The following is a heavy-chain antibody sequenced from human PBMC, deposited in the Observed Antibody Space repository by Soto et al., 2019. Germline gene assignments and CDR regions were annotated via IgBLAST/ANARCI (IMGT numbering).Heavy chain of an antibody. CDR2: INHSGST. J-gene: IGHJ4*02. CDR1: GGSFSGYY. D-gene: IGHD3-22*01. Sequence: QVQLQQWGAGLLKPSETLSLTCAVYGGSFSGYYWSWIRQPPGKGLEWIGEINHSGSTNYNPSLKSRVTISVDTSKNQFSLKLSSVTAADTAVYYCARRYYDSSGGPDYWGQGTLVTVS. CDR3: ARRYYDSSGGPDY. V-gene: IGHV4-34*01.